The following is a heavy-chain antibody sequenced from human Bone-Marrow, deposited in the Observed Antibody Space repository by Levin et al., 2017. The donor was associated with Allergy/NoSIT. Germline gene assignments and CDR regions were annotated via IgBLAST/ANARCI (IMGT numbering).Heavy chain of an antibody. CDR3: AREKGGTRGLYTVDY. D-gene: IGHD2-8*01. CDR2: IRGSGERT. CDR1: GFTFTSYA. J-gene: IGHJ4*02. Sequence: GGSLRLSCAASGFTFTSYAITWVRQAPGKGLEWISAIRGSGERTYYADSVEGRFTVSRDNSKDTVYLQMNSLRGEDTAVYFCAREKGGTRGLYTVDYWGQGALVIVSP. V-gene: IGHV3-23*01.